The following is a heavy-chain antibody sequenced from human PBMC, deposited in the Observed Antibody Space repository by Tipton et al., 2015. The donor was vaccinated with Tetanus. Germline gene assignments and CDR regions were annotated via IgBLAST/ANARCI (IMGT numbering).Heavy chain of an antibody. CDR2: IYYSGTS. J-gene: IGHJ4*02. V-gene: IGHV4-59*06. Sequence: LRLSCTISGDSMSPYYWGWLRQPPGKGLELIGYIYYSGTSYISPSLTRRVSIAVDTSRNQFSLNLTSVTVADSAVYFCARVSRRNFYFDYWGQGTLVTVSS. D-gene: IGHD2/OR15-2a*01. CDR3: ARVSRRNFYFDY. CDR1: GDSMSPYY.